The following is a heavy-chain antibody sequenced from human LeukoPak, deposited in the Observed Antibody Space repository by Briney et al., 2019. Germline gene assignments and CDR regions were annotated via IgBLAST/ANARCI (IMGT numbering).Heavy chain of an antibody. V-gene: IGHV4-4*07. CDR1: GGSISNYY. CDR3: ARDGSELLTAFDI. CDR2: IYISGSTSGST. D-gene: IGHD5-12*01. Sequence: SETLSLTCTVSGGSISNYYWSWIRQPAGKGLEWIGRIYISGSTSGSTDYNPSLKSRVTISVDTSKNQFSLKLSSVTAADTAVYYCARDGSELLTAFDIWGQGTMVTVSS. J-gene: IGHJ3*02.